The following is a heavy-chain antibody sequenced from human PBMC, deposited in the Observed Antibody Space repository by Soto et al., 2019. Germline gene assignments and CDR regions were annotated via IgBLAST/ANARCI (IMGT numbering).Heavy chain of an antibody. CDR3: ARDGRNNFDY. CDR1: GFTFSNYW. CDR2: IKSDGKSI. V-gene: IGHV3-74*01. Sequence: EVQLVESGGALVQPGGSLRLSCAASGFTFSNYWMHWVRQLPGKGLEWVSRIKSDGKSIEYADSVKGRFTISRDNAKNTLDLQMNSLRAEDTAVYYCARDGRNNFDYWGQGTLVTVSS. J-gene: IGHJ4*02. D-gene: IGHD1-26*01.